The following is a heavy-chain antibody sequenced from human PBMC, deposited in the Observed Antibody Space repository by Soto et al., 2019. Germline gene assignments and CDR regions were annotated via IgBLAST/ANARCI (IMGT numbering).Heavy chain of an antibody. D-gene: IGHD3-16*01. J-gene: IGHJ6*02. CDR2: IRSKANSYAT. Sequence: EVQLVESGGGLVQPGGSLKLSCAASGFTFSGSAMHWVRQASGKGLEWVGRIRSKANSYATAYAASVKGRFTISRDDSKDTGELQMNRPKTGDQGGLFRTRRGTWLWGQGTTVTVSS. CDR1: GFTFSGSA. V-gene: IGHV3-73*01. CDR3: TRRGTWL.